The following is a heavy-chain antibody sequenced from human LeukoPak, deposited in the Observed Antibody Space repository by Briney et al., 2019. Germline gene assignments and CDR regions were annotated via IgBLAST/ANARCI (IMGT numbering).Heavy chain of an antibody. CDR1: GGSFSNYY. CDR2: INDNGRA. Sequence: SETLSLTCAVYGGSFSNYYWNWIRQPPGKGPEWLGEINDNGRANYNPSLVSRVTVSVDTSKNQFSLRLTSVTATDTAVYYCARRWNYGRNYYIDVWGKGATVSVSS. D-gene: IGHD1-7*01. CDR3: ARRWNYGRNYYIDV. V-gene: IGHV4-34*01. J-gene: IGHJ6*03.